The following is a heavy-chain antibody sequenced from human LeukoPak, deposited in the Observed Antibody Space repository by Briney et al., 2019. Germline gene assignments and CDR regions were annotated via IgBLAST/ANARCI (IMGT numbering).Heavy chain of an antibody. CDR1: GGSISSGDYY. J-gene: IGHJ6*02. D-gene: IGHD2-2*01. Sequence: SQTLSLTCTVSGGSISSGDYYWSWIRQPPGKGLEWIGYIYYSGSTYYNPSLKSRVTISVDTSKNQFSLKLSSVTAADTAVYYCARDGRYCSSTSCYDYYYGMDVWGQGTTDTVSS. V-gene: IGHV4-30-4*01. CDR3: ARDGRYCSSTSCYDYYYGMDV. CDR2: IYYSGST.